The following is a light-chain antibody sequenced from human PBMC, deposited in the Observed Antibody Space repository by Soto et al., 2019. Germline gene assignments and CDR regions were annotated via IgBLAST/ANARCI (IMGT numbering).Light chain of an antibody. V-gene: IGKV1-33*01. Sequence: DIQMTQSPSSLSASVGDRVTITCQASQDISNYLNWYQQKPGKAPKPLIYDASKLETGVPSRFSGSGSGTDFTFTISSLQPEDIATYYCQQYDNLPRTFGQGTKLEIK. CDR1: QDISNY. CDR2: DAS. J-gene: IGKJ1*01. CDR3: QQYDNLPRT.